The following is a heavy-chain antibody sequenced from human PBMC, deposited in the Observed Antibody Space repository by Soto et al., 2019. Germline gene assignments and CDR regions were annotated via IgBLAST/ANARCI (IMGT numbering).Heavy chain of an antibody. CDR3: ARDPGVVPAATYYYGMDV. Sequence: SETLSLTCTVSGGSISSGGYYWSWIRQHPGKCLEWIGYIYYSGSTYYNPSLKSRVTISVDTSKNQFSLKLSSVTAADTAVYYCARDPGVVPAATYYYGMDVWGQGTTVTVYS. CDR2: IYYSGST. V-gene: IGHV4-31*03. D-gene: IGHD2-2*01. CDR1: GGSISSGGYY. J-gene: IGHJ6*02.